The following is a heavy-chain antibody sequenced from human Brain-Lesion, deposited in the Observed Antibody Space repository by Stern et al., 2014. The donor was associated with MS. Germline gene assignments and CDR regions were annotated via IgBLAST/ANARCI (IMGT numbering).Heavy chain of an antibody. CDR1: GYTLTELS. CDR2: FDPEDGET. CDR3: ATLSPGSCGNYYRHFDY. D-gene: IGHD1-26*01. Sequence: VQLVESGAEVKKPGASVKVSCKVSGYTLTELSMHWVRQAPRKGLEWLGGFDPEDGETIYAQKFQGRFTMTEDTSTDTAYMELSSLRSEDTAVYYCATLSPGSCGNYYRHFDYWGQGTLVTVSS. J-gene: IGHJ4*02. V-gene: IGHV1-24*01.